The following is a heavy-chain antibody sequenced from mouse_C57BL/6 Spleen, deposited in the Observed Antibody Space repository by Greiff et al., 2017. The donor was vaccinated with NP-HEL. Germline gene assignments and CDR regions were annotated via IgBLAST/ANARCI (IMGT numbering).Heavy chain of an antibody. CDR1: GFNIKDDY. Sequence: EVQVVESGAELVRPGASVKLSCTASGFNIKDDYMHWVKQRPDQGLEWIGWIDPENGDTEDASKFQGKATITADTSSNTAYLQLSSLTSEDTAVYYCTTPYYYGSSPWFAYWGQGTLVTVSA. J-gene: IGHJ3*01. V-gene: IGHV14-4*01. D-gene: IGHD1-1*01. CDR3: TTPYYYGSSPWFAY. CDR2: IDPENGDT.